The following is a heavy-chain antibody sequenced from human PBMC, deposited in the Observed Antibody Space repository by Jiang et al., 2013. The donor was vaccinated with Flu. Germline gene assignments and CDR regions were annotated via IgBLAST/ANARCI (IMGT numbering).Heavy chain of an antibody. CDR2: TYYRSKWYN. Sequence: LEWLGRTYYRSKWYNDYAVSVRSRITINPDTSKNQFSLQLNSVTPEDTAVYYCAREEGGQWLVSGYDYWGQGTLVTVSS. CDR3: AREEGGQWLVSGYDY. D-gene: IGHD6-19*01. V-gene: IGHV6-1*01. J-gene: IGHJ4*02.